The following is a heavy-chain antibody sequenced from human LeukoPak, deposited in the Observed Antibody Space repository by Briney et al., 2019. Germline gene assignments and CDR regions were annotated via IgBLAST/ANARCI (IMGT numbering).Heavy chain of an antibody. CDR1: GFTFSTEA. CDR3: AKKLGFIPQFDY. D-gene: IGHD6-13*01. J-gene: IGHJ4*02. CDR2: ISDSSRTT. V-gene: IGHV3-23*01. Sequence: PGGSLRLSREVSGFTFSTEAMTWVRQAPGKGLEWVSSISDSSRTTYYADSVQGRFTISRDNSRNTVYLQMNSLRVEDTAFYYCAKKLGFIPQFDYWSQGTLVAVSS.